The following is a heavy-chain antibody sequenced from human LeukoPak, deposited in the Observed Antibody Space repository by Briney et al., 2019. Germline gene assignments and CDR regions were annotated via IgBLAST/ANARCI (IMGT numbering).Heavy chain of an antibody. CDR3: ARDRGAFSGSYDLDY. CDR1: GYTFTSYG. Sequence: ASVKVSCKASGYTFTSYGISWVRQAPGQGLEWMGWISAYNDNTNYAQKLQGRVTMTTDTSTSTAYMELRSLRSDDTAVYYCARDRGAFSGSYDLDYWGQGTLVTVSS. V-gene: IGHV1-18*01. CDR2: ISAYNDNT. D-gene: IGHD1-26*01. J-gene: IGHJ4*02.